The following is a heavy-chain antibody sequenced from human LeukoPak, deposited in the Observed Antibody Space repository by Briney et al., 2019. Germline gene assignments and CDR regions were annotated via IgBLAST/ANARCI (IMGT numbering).Heavy chain of an antibody. Sequence: ASVKVSCKASVYTFTTYGINWVRQATGQGLEWMGWMNPNSGNTGYAQKFQGRVTMTRNTSISTAYMELSSLRSEDTAVYYCARGPNKSDGGNSGSAWFDPWGQGTLVTVSS. D-gene: IGHD4-23*01. CDR2: MNPNSGNT. CDR3: ARGPNKSDGGNSGSAWFDP. CDR1: VYTFTTYG. V-gene: IGHV1-8*01. J-gene: IGHJ5*02.